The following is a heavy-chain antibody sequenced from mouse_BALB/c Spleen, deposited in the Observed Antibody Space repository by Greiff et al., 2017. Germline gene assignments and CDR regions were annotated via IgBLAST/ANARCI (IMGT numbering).Heavy chain of an antibody. V-gene: IGHV5-12-2*01. CDR3: ARHGFYYYGSSYDYAMDY. D-gene: IGHD1-1*01. CDR1: GFTFSSYT. Sequence: EVMLVESGGGLVQPGGSLKLSCAASGFTFSSYTMSWVRQTPEKRLEWVAYISNGGGSTYYPDTVKGRFTISRDNAKNTLYLQMSSLKSEDTAMYYCARHGFYYYGSSYDYAMDYWGQGTSVTVSS. CDR2: ISNGGGST. J-gene: IGHJ4*01.